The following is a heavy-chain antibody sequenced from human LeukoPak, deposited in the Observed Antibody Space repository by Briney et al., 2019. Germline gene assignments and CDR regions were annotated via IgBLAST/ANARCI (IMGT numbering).Heavy chain of an antibody. D-gene: IGHD1-7*01. CDR2: INHSGSA. J-gene: IGHJ4*02. Sequence: SETLSLTCAVYGGSFSGYYWSWIRQPPGKGLEWIGEINHSGSANYNPSLKSRVTISVDTSKNQFSLKLSSVTAADTAVYYCARGGITGTTELFDYWGQGTLVTVSS. CDR1: GGSFSGYY. V-gene: IGHV4-34*01. CDR3: ARGGITGTTELFDY.